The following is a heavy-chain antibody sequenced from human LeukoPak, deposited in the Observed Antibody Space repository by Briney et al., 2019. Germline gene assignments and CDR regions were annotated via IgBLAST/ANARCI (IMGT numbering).Heavy chain of an antibody. CDR3: AKLPAYYDFWSGYPSYYFDY. CDR2: ISGSGGST. V-gene: IGHV3-23*01. CDR1: GFTFTSYA. J-gene: IGHJ4*02. D-gene: IGHD3-3*01. Sequence: GGSLRLSCETSGFTFTSYAVNWVRQAPGKGLEWVSAISGSGGSTYYADSVKGRFTTSRDNSKNTLYLQMNSLRAEDTAVYYCAKLPAYYDFWSGYPSYYFDYWGQGTLVTVSS.